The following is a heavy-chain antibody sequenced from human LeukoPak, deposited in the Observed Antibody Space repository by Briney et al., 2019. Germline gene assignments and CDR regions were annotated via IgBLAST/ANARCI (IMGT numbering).Heavy chain of an antibody. CDR3: VRTTTVVPNFDY. D-gene: IGHD4-23*01. J-gene: IGHJ4*02. V-gene: IGHV4-38-2*02. CDR1: GYSISSGYY. CDR2: IYHSGST. Sequence: SETLSLTCTVSGYSISSGYYWGWIRQPPGKGLEWIGSIYHSGSTYYNPSLKSRVTISVDTSKNQFSLKLSSVTAADTAVYYCVRTTTVVPNFDYWGQGTLVTVSS.